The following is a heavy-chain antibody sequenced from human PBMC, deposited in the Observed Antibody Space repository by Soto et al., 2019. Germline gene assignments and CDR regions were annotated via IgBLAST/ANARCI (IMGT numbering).Heavy chain of an antibody. D-gene: IGHD1-1*01. V-gene: IGHV1-2*02. CDR3: ARQGDGYNHLDY. CDR1: GYTFTAYY. Sequence: GASVKVSCKASGYTFTAYYMHWVRQAPGQGLEWMGWINPNSGGTKYAQKFQGRVTMTRDTSISTAYMELSRLRSDDTAVYYCARQGDGYNHLDYWGQGTLVTVS. J-gene: IGHJ4*02. CDR2: INPNSGGT.